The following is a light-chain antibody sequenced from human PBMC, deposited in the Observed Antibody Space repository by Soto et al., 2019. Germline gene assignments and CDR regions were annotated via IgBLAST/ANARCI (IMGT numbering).Light chain of an antibody. CDR3: LQYGSSPYT. V-gene: IGKV3-20*01. CDR1: QSVTGNS. J-gene: IGKJ2*01. CDR2: GAS. Sequence: EIVLTQSPGTLSMSPGERATLSCRASQSVTGNSLAWYQQKPGQAPRLLIYGASTRATASPDRFSGIGSGTDFTLTINTLEPEDFAVYYCLQYGSSPYTFGQGTRLETK.